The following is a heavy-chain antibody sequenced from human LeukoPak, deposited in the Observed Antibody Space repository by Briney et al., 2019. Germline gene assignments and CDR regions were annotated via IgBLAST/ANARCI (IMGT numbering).Heavy chain of an antibody. D-gene: IGHD6-13*01. CDR1: GGSFSGYH. Sequence: SETLSLTCAVYGGSFSGYHWSWIRQPPGKGLEWIGYIYYSGSTNYNPSLKSRVTISVDTSKNQFSLRLSSVTAADTAVYYCARVIPRIAVADYWGQGTLVTVSS. V-gene: IGHV4-59*01. J-gene: IGHJ4*02. CDR2: IYYSGST. CDR3: ARVIPRIAVADY.